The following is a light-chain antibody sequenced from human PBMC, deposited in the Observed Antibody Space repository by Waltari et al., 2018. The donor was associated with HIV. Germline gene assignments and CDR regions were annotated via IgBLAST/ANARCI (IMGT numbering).Light chain of an antibody. J-gene: IGLJ2*01. CDR2: GI. CDR1: SSNIGARFA. CDR3: RTYGGSLSGSVV. Sequence: QSVLTQPPSVSGAPGQTVTIPCTGSSSNIGARFAGHWYQQIPGTARKLLMYGISRLSRVPDRFSGSKYGASASLAISGLQAEDEADYYCRTYGGSLSGSVVFGGGTKLTVL. V-gene: IGLV1-40*01.